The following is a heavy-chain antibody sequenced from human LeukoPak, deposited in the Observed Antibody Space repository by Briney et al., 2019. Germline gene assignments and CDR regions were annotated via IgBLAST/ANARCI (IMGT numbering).Heavy chain of an antibody. J-gene: IGHJ4*02. Sequence: ASVKVSCKASGYTFTTYYMHWVRQDPGQGLEWMGIINPSGGSTSYAQKFQGRVTMTRDTSTSTVYMELSSLRSEDMAVYYCARAHCTNGVCYTEYYFDYWGQGTLVTVSS. CDR2: INPSGGST. V-gene: IGHV1-46*01. D-gene: IGHD2-8*01. CDR3: ARAHCTNGVCYTEYYFDY. CDR1: GYTFTTYY.